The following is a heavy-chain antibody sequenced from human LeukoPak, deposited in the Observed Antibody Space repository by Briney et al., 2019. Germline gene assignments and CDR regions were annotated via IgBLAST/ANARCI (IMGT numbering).Heavy chain of an antibody. CDR3: ARDLPYCSSTSCYDGYYYGMDV. CDR2: ISSSSSTI. CDR1: GFTFSSYS. D-gene: IGHD2-2*01. J-gene: IGHJ6*02. Sequence: GGSLRLSCAASGFTFSSYSMNWVRQAPGKGLEWVSYISSSSSTIYYADSVKGRFTISRDNAKYSLYLQMNSLRAEDTAVYYCARDLPYCSSTSCYDGYYYGMDVWGQGTTVTVSS. V-gene: IGHV3-48*01.